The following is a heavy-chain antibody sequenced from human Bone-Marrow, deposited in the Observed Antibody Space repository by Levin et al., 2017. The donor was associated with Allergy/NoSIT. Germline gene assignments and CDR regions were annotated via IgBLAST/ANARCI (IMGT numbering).Heavy chain of an antibody. CDR1: GFTFGDYA. D-gene: IGHD6-13*01. Sequence: PGGSLRLSCTASGFTFGDYAMSWFRQAPGKGLEWVGFIRSKAYGGTTEYAASVKGRFTISRDDSKSIAYLQMNSLKTEDTAVYYCTRDGYSSSWIYYYYYYGMDVWGQGTTVTVSS. V-gene: IGHV3-49*03. J-gene: IGHJ6*02. CDR2: IRSKAYGGTT. CDR3: TRDGYSSSWIYYYYYYGMDV.